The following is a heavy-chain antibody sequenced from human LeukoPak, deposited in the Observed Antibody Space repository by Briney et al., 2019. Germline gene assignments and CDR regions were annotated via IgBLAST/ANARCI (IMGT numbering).Heavy chain of an antibody. J-gene: IGHJ4*02. CDR1: GGSISSGDYY. CDR2: VYYSGIT. D-gene: IGHD6-19*01. Sequence: PSETLSLTCTVSGGSISSGDYYWRWVRQPPGKGLEWIVYVYYSGITYYNPSLKSRVTISVYTSQNQFSLKLSSVTAADTAVYSCARDRRSGWYAYFDYWGQGTLVTVSS. CDR3: ARDRRSGWYAYFDY. V-gene: IGHV4-30-4*01.